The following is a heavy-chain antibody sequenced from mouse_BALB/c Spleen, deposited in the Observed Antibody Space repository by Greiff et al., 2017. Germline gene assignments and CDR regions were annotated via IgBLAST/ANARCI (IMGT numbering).Heavy chain of an antibody. J-gene: IGHJ2*01. D-gene: IGHD3-3*01. Sequence: EVQLVESGGGLVKPGGSLKLSCAASGFTFSSYAMSWVRQTPEKRLEWVATISSGGSYTYYPDSVKGRFTISRDNAKNTLYLQMSSLRSEDTAMYYCARQEGHYFDYWGQGTTLTVSS. CDR1: GFTFSSYA. CDR2: ISSGGSYT. V-gene: IGHV5-9-3*01. CDR3: ARQEGHYFDY.